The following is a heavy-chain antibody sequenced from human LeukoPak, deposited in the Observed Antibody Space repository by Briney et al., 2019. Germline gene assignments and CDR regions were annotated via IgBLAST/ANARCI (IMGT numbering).Heavy chain of an antibody. CDR1: GGSISSGSYY. D-gene: IGHD3-22*01. V-gene: IGHV4-61*02. J-gene: IGHJ5*02. CDR3: ARRRDSSGYYRWFDP. Sequence: SETLSLTCTVSGGSISSGSYYWSWIRQPAGKGLEWIGRIYTSGSTNYNPSLKSRVTISVDTSKNQFSLKLSSVTAADTAVYYCARRRDSSGYYRWFDPWGQGTLVTVSS. CDR2: IYTSGST.